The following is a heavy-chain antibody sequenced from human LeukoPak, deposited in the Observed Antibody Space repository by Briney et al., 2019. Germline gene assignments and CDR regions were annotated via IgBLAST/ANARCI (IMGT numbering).Heavy chain of an antibody. CDR1: GGSFSGYY. CDR3: ARDSGTDAFDI. V-gene: IGHV4-34*01. CDR2: INHSGST. Sequence: SETLSLTCAVYGGSFSGYYWSWIRQPPGKGLEWIGEINHSGSTNYNPSLKSRVTISVDTSKYQFSLKLSSVTAADTAVYYCARDSGTDAFDIWGQGTMVTVSS. J-gene: IGHJ3*02.